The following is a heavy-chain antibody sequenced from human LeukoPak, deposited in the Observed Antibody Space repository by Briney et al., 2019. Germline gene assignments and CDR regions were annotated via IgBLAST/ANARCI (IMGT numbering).Heavy chain of an antibody. D-gene: IGHD4-23*01. Sequence: QSGGSLRLSCAASGFTFSSYGMHWVRQAPGKGLEWVTVIWYDGSNKYYADSVKGRFTISRDNAKNSLYLQMNSLRAEDTAVYYCARSPMVVKPTFDYWGQGTLVTVSS. CDR1: GFTFSSYG. J-gene: IGHJ4*02. CDR3: ARSPMVVKPTFDY. CDR2: IWYDGSNK. V-gene: IGHV3-33*01.